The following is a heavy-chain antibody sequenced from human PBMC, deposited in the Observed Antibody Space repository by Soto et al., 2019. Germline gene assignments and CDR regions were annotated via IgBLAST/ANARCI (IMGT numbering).Heavy chain of an antibody. CDR2: INPSGGST. V-gene: IGHV1-46*01. CDR1: GYTFTSYY. D-gene: IGHD6-19*01. CDR3: ARGLAVAGFDY. J-gene: IGHJ4*02. Sequence: ASVKVSCKASGYTFTSYYMHWVRQAPGQGLEWMGIINPSGGSTSYAQRFQGRVTMTRDTSTSTVYMELSSLRPEDTAVYYCARGLAVAGFDYWGQGTLVTVSS.